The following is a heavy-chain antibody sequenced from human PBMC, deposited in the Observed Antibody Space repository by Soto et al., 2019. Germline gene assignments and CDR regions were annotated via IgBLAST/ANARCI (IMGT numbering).Heavy chain of an antibody. J-gene: IGHJ4*02. CDR3: ARGLGDYYASSGPRLDY. CDR1: GGSFSGYY. D-gene: IGHD3-22*01. Sequence: QVQLQQWGAGLLKPSETLSLTCAVYGGSFSGYYWSWIRQPPGQGLEWIGEINHSGSTNYNPSLKSRVTISVDTSKNQFSLKLSSVTAADTAVYYCARGLGDYYASSGPRLDYWGQGTLVTVSS. CDR2: INHSGST. V-gene: IGHV4-34*01.